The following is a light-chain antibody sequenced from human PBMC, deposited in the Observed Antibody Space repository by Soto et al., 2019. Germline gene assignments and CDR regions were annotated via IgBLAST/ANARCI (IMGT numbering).Light chain of an antibody. CDR2: GAS. V-gene: IGKV3-15*01. J-gene: IGKJ2*01. Sequence: EIVMTQSPVTLSVSPGERATLSCRASQSVSNNIAWYQERPGQAPRLLIYGASTRATGIPGRFSGSGSGTEFSLTISSLQSEDCAVYYCQQYNNWPPYTFGQGTNLEIK. CDR1: QSVSNN. CDR3: QQYNNWPPYT.